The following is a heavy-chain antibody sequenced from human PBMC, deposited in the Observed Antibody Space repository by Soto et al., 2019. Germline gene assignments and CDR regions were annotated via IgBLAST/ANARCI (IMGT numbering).Heavy chain of an antibody. CDR2: ISWNSGSI. CDR3: AKGGSSSGTFYYYGMDV. CDR1: GFTFDDYA. V-gene: IGHV3-9*01. J-gene: IGHJ6*02. Sequence: GGSLRLSCAASGFTFDDYAMHWVRQAPGKGLEWVSGISWNSGSIGYADSVKGRFTISRDNAKNSLYLQMNSLRAEDAALYYCAKGGSSSGTFYYYGMDVWGQGTTVTVSS. D-gene: IGHD6-13*01.